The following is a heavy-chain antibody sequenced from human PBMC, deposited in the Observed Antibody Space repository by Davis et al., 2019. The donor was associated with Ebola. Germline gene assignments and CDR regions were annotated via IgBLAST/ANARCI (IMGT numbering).Heavy chain of an antibody. J-gene: IGHJ3*02. Sequence: GESLKISCKESGNSFTSYWIGWVRQMPGKGLEWMGIIYPGDSDTRYSPSFQGQVTISADNSIKTAFLHWSSLKASDTAIYYCASLRRSITGFDDGYDIWGQGTMVTVSS. CDR1: GNSFTSYW. V-gene: IGHV5-51*01. CDR2: IYPGDSDT. CDR3: ASLRRSITGFDDGYDI. D-gene: IGHD3-9*01.